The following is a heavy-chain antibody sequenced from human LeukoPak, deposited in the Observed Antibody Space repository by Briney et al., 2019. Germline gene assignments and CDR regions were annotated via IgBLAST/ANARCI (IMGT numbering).Heavy chain of an antibody. V-gene: IGHV4-39*01. CDR1: GASIISSSYY. J-gene: IGHJ5*02. CDR2: IYYSGIT. D-gene: IGHD6-13*01. Sequence: SETLSLTCSLSGASIISSSYYWAWIRQPPGMGLEWIGCIYYSGITYYNPSLKRRATVSVDTSKNQLSLHLISVTAADTAVYYCARRNGHSWDVGNWFDRWGQGTLVTVSS. CDR3: ARRNGHSWDVGNWFDR.